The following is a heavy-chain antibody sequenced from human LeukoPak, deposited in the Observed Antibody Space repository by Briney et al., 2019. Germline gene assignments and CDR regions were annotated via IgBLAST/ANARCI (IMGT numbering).Heavy chain of an antibody. Sequence: SETLSLTCTVSGGSVSSGSYYWNWIRQPPGKGLEWIGYIYYSGSTNYNPSLKSRVTISVDTSKNQFSLKLSSVTAADTAVYYCARAAYSGSYHSDYWGQGTLVTVSS. CDR1: GGSVSSGSYY. V-gene: IGHV4-61*01. CDR2: IYYSGST. J-gene: IGHJ4*02. CDR3: ARAAYSGSYHSDY. D-gene: IGHD1-26*01.